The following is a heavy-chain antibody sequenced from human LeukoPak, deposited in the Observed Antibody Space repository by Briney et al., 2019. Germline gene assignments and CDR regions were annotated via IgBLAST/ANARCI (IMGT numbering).Heavy chain of an antibody. CDR3: ARAAHRGCSSDY. CDR2: ISYDESYK. CDR1: GFTFSSYA. Sequence: EGSLRLSCAASGFTFSSYAMHWVRQAPGKGLEWVALISYDESYKYYADSVKGRFTISRDTSKNTLYLQMNSLRPEDTAVSYCARAAHRGCSSDYWGQGTLVTVSS. D-gene: IGHD3-16*01. J-gene: IGHJ4*02. V-gene: IGHV3-30*04.